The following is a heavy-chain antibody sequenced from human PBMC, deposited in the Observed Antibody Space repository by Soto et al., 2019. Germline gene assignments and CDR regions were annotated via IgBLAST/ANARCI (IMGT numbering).Heavy chain of an antibody. CDR1: GYTFTSYA. D-gene: IGHD5-18*01. CDR2: INAGNGNT. CDR3: ARDGSRGIQLCQY. Sequence: ASVKVSCKASGYTFTSYAMHWVRQAPGQRLEWMGWINAGNGNTKYSQKFQGRVTITRDTSASTAYMELSSLRSEDTAVYYCARDGSRGIQLCQYWGQGTLVTVSS. J-gene: IGHJ4*02. V-gene: IGHV1-3*01.